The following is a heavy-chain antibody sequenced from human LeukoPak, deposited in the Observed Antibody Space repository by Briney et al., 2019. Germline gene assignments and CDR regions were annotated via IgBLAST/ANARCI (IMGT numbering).Heavy chain of an antibody. CDR1: RYTFAGYY. CDR2: INPNSGGI. CDR3: ARVVDTLRTGAYFDY. Sequence: ASVKVSCKASRYTFAGYYIYWVRQAPGQGLEWMGWINPNSGGINYAKKFLGRVTMTRDTSISTVYMDLSRLRSDDTAVYYCARVVDTLRTGAYFDYWGQGTLVTVSP. D-gene: IGHD5-18*01. V-gene: IGHV1-2*02. J-gene: IGHJ4*02.